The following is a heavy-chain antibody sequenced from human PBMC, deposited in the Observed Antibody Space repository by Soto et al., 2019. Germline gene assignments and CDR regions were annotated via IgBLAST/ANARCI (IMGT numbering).Heavy chain of an antibody. V-gene: IGHV1-8*01. D-gene: IGHD5-18*01. CDR1: GYTFTSYD. CDR2: MNPNSGNT. Sequence: GPSVKVSCKASGYTFTSYDINWVRQATGQGLEWMGWMNPNSGNTGYAQKFQGRVTMTRNTSISTAYMELSSLRSEDTAVYYCARDTSSEYYYYYYGMDVWGQGTTVTVSS. J-gene: IGHJ6*02. CDR3: ARDTSSEYYYYYYGMDV.